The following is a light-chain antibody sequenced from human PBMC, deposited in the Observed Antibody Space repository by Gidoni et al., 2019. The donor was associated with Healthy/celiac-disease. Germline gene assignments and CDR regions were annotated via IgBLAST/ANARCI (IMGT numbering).Light chain of an antibody. J-gene: IGKJ1*01. CDR3: QQYDNLPWT. Sequence: PSTLSASAGDRVTITCQASQDISNYLNWYQQKPGKAPKLLIYDASNLETGVPSRFSGSGSGTDFTLTISSLQPEDIATYYCQQYDNLPWTFGQGTKVEIK. V-gene: IGKV1-33*01. CDR2: DAS. CDR1: QDISNY.